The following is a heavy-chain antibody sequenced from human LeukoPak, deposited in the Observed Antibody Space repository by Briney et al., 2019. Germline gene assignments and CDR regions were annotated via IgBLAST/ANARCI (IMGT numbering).Heavy chain of an antibody. Sequence: SETLSLTCAVYGGSFSGYYWSWIRQPPGKELEWIGEINHSGNTNYNPSLKSRVTISVDTSKNQFSLKLSSVTAADTAVYYCARGPDFWSGYPNYYYYYGMDVWGQGTTVTVSS. CDR1: GGSFSGYY. J-gene: IGHJ6*02. CDR3: ARGPDFWSGYPNYYYYYGMDV. D-gene: IGHD3-3*01. V-gene: IGHV4-34*01. CDR2: INHSGNT.